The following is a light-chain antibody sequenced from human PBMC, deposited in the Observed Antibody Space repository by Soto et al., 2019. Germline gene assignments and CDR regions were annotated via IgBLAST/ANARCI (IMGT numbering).Light chain of an antibody. CDR1: QDISNY. CDR2: DAS. J-gene: IGKJ1*01. CDR3: QQFDRSLPSWT. V-gene: IGKV1-33*01. Sequence: DIQMTQSPSSLSASVGDRVTITCQASQDISNYLNWYQQKPGKAPKLLIYDASNLETGVPSRFSGSGSGTDFTFTISSLQPEDIATYYCQQFDRSLPSWTFGQGTKVE.